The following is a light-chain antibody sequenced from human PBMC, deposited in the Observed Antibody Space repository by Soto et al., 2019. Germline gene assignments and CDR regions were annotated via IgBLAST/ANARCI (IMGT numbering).Light chain of an antibody. CDR3: AAWDDILSGVV. Sequence: QSVLTQPPSASGTPGQRVTISCSGSNSNIGSNTVNWYQQFPGAAPKLLVYSSNLRPSGVPDRFSGSKSGTSASLAISGLQSEDAADYYCAAWDDILSGVVFGGGTKVTVL. CDR1: NSNIGSNT. J-gene: IGLJ2*01. CDR2: SSN. V-gene: IGLV1-44*01.